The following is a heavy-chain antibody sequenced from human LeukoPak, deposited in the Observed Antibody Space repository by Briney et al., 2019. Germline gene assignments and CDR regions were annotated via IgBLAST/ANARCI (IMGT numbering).Heavy chain of an antibody. V-gene: IGHV3-7*01. D-gene: IGHD6-13*01. CDR1: GFRFNTYW. Sequence: PGGSLRLSCAASGFRFNTYWMSWVRQAPGKGLEWVANIKQDGNEKYYADSVKGRFTISRDNGKNSLDLQMNSLRADDTAVYYCASSRSSSWYYWGQGTLVTVSS. J-gene: IGHJ4*02. CDR2: IKQDGNEK. CDR3: ASSRSSSWYY.